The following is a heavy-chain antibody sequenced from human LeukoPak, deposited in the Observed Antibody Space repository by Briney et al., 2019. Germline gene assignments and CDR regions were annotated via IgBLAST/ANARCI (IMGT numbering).Heavy chain of an antibody. CDR2: IYYSGST. CDR3: ARDEGMNGYNYAY. Sequence: PSQTLSLTCTVSGGSISSGGYAWSWIRQPPGKGLEWIGYIYYSGSTSYNPSLKSRVTMSVDTSKNQLSLKLSSVTAADTAVYYCARDEGMNGYNYAYWGQGTLVTVSS. J-gene: IGHJ4*02. CDR1: GGSISSGGYA. D-gene: IGHD5-24*01. V-gene: IGHV4-30-4*07.